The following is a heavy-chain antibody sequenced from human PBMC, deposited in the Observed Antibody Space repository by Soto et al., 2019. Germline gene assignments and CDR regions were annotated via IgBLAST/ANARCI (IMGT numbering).Heavy chain of an antibody. V-gene: IGHV3-30-3*01. J-gene: IGHJ1*01. D-gene: IGHD6-19*01. CDR2: ISYDGSNK. CDR1: GFTFSSYA. CDR3: ARESEQWLNNRAEYFQH. Sequence: QVQLVESGGGVVQPGRSLRLSCAASGFTFSSYAMHWVRQAPGKGLEWVAVISYDGSNKYYADSVKGRFTISRDNSKNTLYVQMNSLRAEDTPVYYCARESEQWLNNRAEYFQHWGQGTLVTVSP.